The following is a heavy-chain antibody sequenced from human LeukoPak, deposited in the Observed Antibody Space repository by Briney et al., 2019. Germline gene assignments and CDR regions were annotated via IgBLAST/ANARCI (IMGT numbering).Heavy chain of an antibody. CDR2: ISAYNGNT. J-gene: IGHJ4*02. D-gene: IGHD1-26*01. CDR3: ARAVGGSFPDY. V-gene: IGHV1-18*01. Sequence: GASVKVSCKASGYTFTSYGISWVRQAPGQGLEWMGWISAYNGNTNYAQKLQGRVTMTTDTSTSTAYRELRSLRSDDTAVYYCARAVGGSFPDYWGQGTLVTVSS. CDR1: GYTFTSYG.